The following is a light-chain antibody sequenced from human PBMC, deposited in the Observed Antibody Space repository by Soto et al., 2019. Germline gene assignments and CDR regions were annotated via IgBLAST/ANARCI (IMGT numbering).Light chain of an antibody. Sequence: QSVLTQPASVSGSPGQSITISCTGTSSDVGGYNYVSWYQQHPGKAPKLMIYEVSNRPSGVSNRFSGSKSGNTASLTISGPQDEDEGNYTSLSYTGNSTFVFAPGPELTV. CDR2: EVS. CDR1: SSDVGGYNY. CDR3: LSYTGNSTFV. J-gene: IGLJ1*01. V-gene: IGLV2-14*01.